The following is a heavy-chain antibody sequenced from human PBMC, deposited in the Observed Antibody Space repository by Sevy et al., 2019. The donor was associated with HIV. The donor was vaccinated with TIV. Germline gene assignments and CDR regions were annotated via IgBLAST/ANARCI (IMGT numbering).Heavy chain of an antibody. J-gene: IGHJ4*02. CDR3: AREGCTKPHDY. D-gene: IGHD2-8*01. CDR2: LSFGCGEI. CDR1: GFTFSKYS. Sequence: GGSLRLSCAASGFTFSKYSMSWVRQPPGKGLEWVSTLSFGCGEINYADSVKGRFTISRDHSQSSVYLQMNNLRPEDTAVYYCAREGCTKPHDYWGQGTLVTVSS. V-gene: IGHV3-23*01.